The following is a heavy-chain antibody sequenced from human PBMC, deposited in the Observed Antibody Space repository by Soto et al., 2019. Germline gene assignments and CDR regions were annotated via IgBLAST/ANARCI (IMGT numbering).Heavy chain of an antibody. Sequence: ASVKVSCKASGGTFSSYAISWVRQAPGQGLEWMGGIIPIFGTANYAQKFQGRVTITADESTSTAYMELSSLRSEDTAVYYCARSGQAPRYCTNGVCSYYYYYGMDVWGQGTTVTVSS. V-gene: IGHV1-69*13. CDR2: IIPIFGTA. D-gene: IGHD2-8*01. CDR3: ARSGQAPRYCTNGVCSYYYYYGMDV. CDR1: GGTFSSYA. J-gene: IGHJ6*02.